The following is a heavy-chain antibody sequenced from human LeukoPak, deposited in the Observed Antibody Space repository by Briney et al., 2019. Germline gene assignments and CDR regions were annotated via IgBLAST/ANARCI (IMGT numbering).Heavy chain of an antibody. CDR3: ARDLTHVPNTYYYGSGSPKDAFDY. CDR1: GYTFTSYA. D-gene: IGHD3-10*01. Sequence: ASVKVSCKASGYTFTSYAMHWVRQAPGQRLEWMGWINAGNGNTKYSQKFQGRVTITRDTSASTAYMELSSLRSEDTAVYYCARDLTHVPNTYYYGSGSPKDAFDYWGQGTLVTVSS. CDR2: INAGNGNT. V-gene: IGHV1-3*01. J-gene: IGHJ4*02.